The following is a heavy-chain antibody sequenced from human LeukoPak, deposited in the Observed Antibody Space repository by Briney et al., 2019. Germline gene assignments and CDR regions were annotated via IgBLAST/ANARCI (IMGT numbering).Heavy chain of an antibody. CDR2: TYYSGRT. Sequence: SETLSLTCTVSGGSISSSSHYWGWIRQPPGKGLEWIGSTYYSGRTYYNPSLKSRVTISVDTSKNQFSLKLSSVTAADTAVYYCAREDRWYLNYYYYYGMDVWGQGTTVTVSS. V-gene: IGHV4-39*07. D-gene: IGHD6-13*01. J-gene: IGHJ6*02. CDR1: GGSISSSSHY. CDR3: AREDRWYLNYYYYYGMDV.